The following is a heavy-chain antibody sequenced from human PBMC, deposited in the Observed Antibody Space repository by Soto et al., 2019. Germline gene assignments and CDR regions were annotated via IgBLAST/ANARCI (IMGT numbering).Heavy chain of an antibody. J-gene: IGHJ4*02. CDR3: ARSFAMDCGGDCSFDY. V-gene: IGHV1-18*01. Sequence: ASVKVSCKASGYTFTSYGISWVRQAPGQGLEWMGWISAYNGNTNYAQKLQGRVTMTTDTSTSTACMGLRSLRSDDTAVYYCARSFAMDCGGDCSFDYWGQGTLVTVSS. D-gene: IGHD2-21*02. CDR2: ISAYNGNT. CDR1: GYTFTSYG.